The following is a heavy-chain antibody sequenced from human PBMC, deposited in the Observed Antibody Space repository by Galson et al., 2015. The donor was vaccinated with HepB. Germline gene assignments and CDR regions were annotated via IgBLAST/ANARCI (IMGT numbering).Heavy chain of an antibody. CDR1: GFTFDDYA. Sequence: SLRLSCAASGFTFDDYAMHWVRQAPGKGLEWVSLISWDGGSTYYADSVKGRFTISRDNSKNSLYLQMNSLRAEDTALYYCAKTRVVAAIGAFDIWGQGTMVTVSS. J-gene: IGHJ3*02. CDR3: AKTRVVAAIGAFDI. V-gene: IGHV3-43D*03. D-gene: IGHD2-15*01. CDR2: ISWDGGST.